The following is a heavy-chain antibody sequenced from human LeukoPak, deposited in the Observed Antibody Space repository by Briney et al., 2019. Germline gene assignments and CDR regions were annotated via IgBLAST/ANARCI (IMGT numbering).Heavy chain of an antibody. CDR2: IYSGGST. V-gene: IGHV3-NL1*01. CDR3: LITEYSSGSQTDYYTDV. J-gene: IGHJ6*03. D-gene: IGHD3-10*01. CDR1: GFTFSGYS. Sequence: GGSLRLSCAVSGFTFSGYSFHWVRQTPGKGLEWVSVIYSGGSTYYADSVKGRFTISRDNSKNTLYLQMNSLRAEDTAVYYCLITEYSSGSQTDYYTDVWGKGTTVTISS.